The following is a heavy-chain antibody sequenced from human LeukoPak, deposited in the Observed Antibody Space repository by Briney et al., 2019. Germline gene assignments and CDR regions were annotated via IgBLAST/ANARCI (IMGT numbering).Heavy chain of an antibody. CDR1: GFTFSTYG. J-gene: IGHJ6*04. V-gene: IGHV3-33*06. D-gene: IGHD3-10*01. CDR2: IWYDGSNK. Sequence: GGSLRLSCAASGFTFSTYGMHWVRQAPGKGLEWVADIWYDGSNKYYAASVKGRFTISRDNSKNTLYLQMNSLRAEDTAVYYCAKEWLTYYGSGSYPPLDVWGKGTTVTVSS. CDR3: AKEWLTYYGSGSYPPLDV.